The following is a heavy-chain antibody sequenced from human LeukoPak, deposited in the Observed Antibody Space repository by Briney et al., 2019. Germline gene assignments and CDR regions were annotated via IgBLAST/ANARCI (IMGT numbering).Heavy chain of an antibody. CDR3: ATYYGSGSYYPIDY. Sequence: GGSLRLSCAVSGLTFNNYAMSWVRQAPGKGLEWVSSISGSSSYIYYADSVKGRFTISRDNAKNSLSLQMDSLRAEDTAVYYCATYYGSGSYYPIDYWGQGTLVTVSS. J-gene: IGHJ4*02. CDR2: ISGSSSYI. V-gene: IGHV3-21*01. D-gene: IGHD3-10*01. CDR1: GLTFNNYA.